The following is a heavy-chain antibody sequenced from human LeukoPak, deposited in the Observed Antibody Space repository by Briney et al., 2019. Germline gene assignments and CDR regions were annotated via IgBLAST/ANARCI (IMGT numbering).Heavy chain of an antibody. Sequence: PGGSLRLSCAASGFTFRSYAMSWVHQAPGKGLEWVSTIIGSGTSTNYADSVKGRFTISRDSSKNTLSLQMNSLRAEDTAVYYCAKMGYDSSGLYFDYWGQGTLVTVSP. D-gene: IGHD3-22*01. J-gene: IGHJ4*02. CDR2: IIGSGTST. CDR1: GFTFRSYA. CDR3: AKMGYDSSGLYFDY. V-gene: IGHV3-23*01.